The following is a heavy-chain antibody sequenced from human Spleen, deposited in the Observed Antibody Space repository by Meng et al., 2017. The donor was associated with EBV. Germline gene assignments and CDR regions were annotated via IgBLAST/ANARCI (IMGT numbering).Heavy chain of an antibody. V-gene: IGHV7-4-1*02. Sequence: QVQLVNAGAEVYKPVVSVKFSCKAYGYTCTSDAMNWVRQAPGQGLAWMGGINTNTGNPTYAQGFTGRFVFSLDTSVSTAYLQISSPKAEDTAVYYCARYYDRGGYYYYFDYWGQGTLVTVSS. CDR3: ARYYDRGGYYYYFDY. J-gene: IGHJ4*02. CDR2: INTNTGNP. D-gene: IGHD3-22*01. CDR1: GYTCTSDA.